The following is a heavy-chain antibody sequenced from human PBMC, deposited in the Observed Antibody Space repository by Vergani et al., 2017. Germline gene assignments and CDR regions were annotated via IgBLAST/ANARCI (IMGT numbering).Heavy chain of an antibody. CDR3: ARHPCRVGGGTVDFDD. V-gene: IGHV5-51*01. CDR1: GYSFTSYW. D-gene: IGHD3-16*01. Sequence: EVQLVQSGAEVKKPGESLKISCKGSGYSFTSYWIGWVRQMPGKGLEWMGIIYPGDSDTRYSPSFQGQVTISADKSISTAYLQRSSLKASDTAMYYCARHPCRVGGGTVDFDDWGQATLVTVSS. J-gene: IGHJ4*02. CDR2: IYPGDSDT.